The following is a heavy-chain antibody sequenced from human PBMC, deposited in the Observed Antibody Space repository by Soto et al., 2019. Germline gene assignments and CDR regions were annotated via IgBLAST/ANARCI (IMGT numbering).Heavy chain of an antibody. V-gene: IGHV3-30*18. J-gene: IGHJ6*02. CDR1: GFTFSSYG. D-gene: IGHD3-10*01. Sequence: QVQLVESGGGVVQPGRSLRLSCAASGFTFSSYGMHWVRQAPGKGLEWVAVISYDGSNKYYADSVKGRFTISRDNSKNTLYLQMTSLRAEDTAVYYCAKELAVHYGSERIEYGMGVWGQGTTVTVSS. CDR3: AKELAVHYGSERIEYGMGV. CDR2: ISYDGSNK.